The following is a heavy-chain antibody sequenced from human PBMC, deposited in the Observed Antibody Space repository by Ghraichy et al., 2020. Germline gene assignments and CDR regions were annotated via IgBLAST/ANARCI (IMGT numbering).Heavy chain of an antibody. Sequence: VGSLRLSCAASEFDFSNSWMTWVRQAPGKGLEWVANIKPDGSQQYYADSVKGRFTVSRDNGKNSLHLQMNSLRVEDTALYYCAKGAAPGSPWGQGTLVTVS. CDR3: AKGAAPGSP. CDR1: EFDFSNSW. CDR2: IKPDGSQQ. V-gene: IGHV3-7*01. D-gene: IGHD6-25*01. J-gene: IGHJ5*02.